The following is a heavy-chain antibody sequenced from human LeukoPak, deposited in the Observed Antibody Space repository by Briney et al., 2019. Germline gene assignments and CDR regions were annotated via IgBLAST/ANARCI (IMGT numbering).Heavy chain of an antibody. D-gene: IGHD3-22*01. Sequence: SVKVSCQAPGGTFSSYTISWVRQAPGQGLEWMGRIIPILGIANYAQKSQGRVTITADKSTSTAYMELSSLRSEDTVVYYCASGYYDSSGYYYYFDYWGQGTLVTVSS. CDR3: ASGYYDSSGYYYYFDY. CDR1: GGTFSSYT. V-gene: IGHV1-69*02. CDR2: IIPILGIA. J-gene: IGHJ4*02.